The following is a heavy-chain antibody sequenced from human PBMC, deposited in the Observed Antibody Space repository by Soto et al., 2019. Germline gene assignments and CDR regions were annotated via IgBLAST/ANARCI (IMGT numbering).Heavy chain of an antibody. V-gene: IGHV5-10-1*01. CDR2: IDPSDSYT. CDR1: GYSFTSYC. J-gene: IGHJ6*02. Sequence: GESVKISGKGSGYSFTSYCISWVRQMPWKGLEWMGRIDPSDSYTNYSPSFQGHVIISADKSISTAYLQWSSLKASDTAMYYCASHNSCGGDCYYYYGMDVWGQGTTVTVSS. CDR3: ASHNSCGGDCYYYYGMDV. D-gene: IGHD2-21*02.